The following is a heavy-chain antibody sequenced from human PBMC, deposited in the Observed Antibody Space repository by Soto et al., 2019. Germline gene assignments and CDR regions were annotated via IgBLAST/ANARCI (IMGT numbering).Heavy chain of an antibody. CDR3: ARAYSSSLSSRSGAYYYYGMDV. J-gene: IGHJ6*02. V-gene: IGHV3-7*03. Sequence: VGSLRLSGAASGFTFSSYWMSWVRQAPGKGLEWVANIKQDGSEKYYVDSVKGRFTISRDNAKNSLYLQMNSLRAEDTAVYYCARAYSSSLSSRSGAYYYYGMDVWGQGTTVTVSS. CDR2: IKQDGSEK. CDR1: GFTFSSYW. D-gene: IGHD6-6*01.